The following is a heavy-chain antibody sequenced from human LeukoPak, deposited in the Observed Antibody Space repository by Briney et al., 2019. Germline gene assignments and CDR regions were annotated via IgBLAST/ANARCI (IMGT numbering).Heavy chain of an antibody. CDR2: IYSSGST. V-gene: IGHV4-4*07. J-gene: IGHJ4*02. CDR3: ARDSYSTSCYDY. Sequence: SETPSLTCTVSGGSISSYYWSWIRQPAGKGLEWIGRIYSSGSTNYNPSLKSRVTLSVDTSKNEFSLKLSSVTAADTAVYYCARDSYSTSCYDYWGQGILVTVSS. CDR1: GGSISSYY. D-gene: IGHD2-2*01.